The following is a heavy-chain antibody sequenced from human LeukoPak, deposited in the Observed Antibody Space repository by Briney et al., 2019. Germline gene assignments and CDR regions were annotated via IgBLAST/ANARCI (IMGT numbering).Heavy chain of an antibody. Sequence: SETLCLTCTVSGGSISNYYWNWFRQPAGKGLEWIGRIYSSGSTNYNPSLKSRVTISVDTSKNQFSLKLSSVTAADTAVYYCAREDLAVAGFDYWGQGTLVTVSS. CDR2: IYSSGST. CDR1: GGSISNYY. CDR3: AREDLAVAGFDY. D-gene: IGHD6-19*01. J-gene: IGHJ4*02. V-gene: IGHV4-4*07.